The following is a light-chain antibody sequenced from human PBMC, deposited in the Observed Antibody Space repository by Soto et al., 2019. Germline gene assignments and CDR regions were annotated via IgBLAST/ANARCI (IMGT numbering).Light chain of an antibody. CDR3: SSYTSSSTPFYV. J-gene: IGLJ1*01. CDR1: SSDVGGYSY. CDR2: EVS. Sequence: QSALTQPASVSGSPGQSITISCTGTSSDVGGYSYVSWYQQHPGKAPKLMIYEVSNRPSGVSNRFSGSKSGNTASLTISGLQAEDEADYYCSSYTSSSTPFYVFGTGTKVTVL. V-gene: IGLV2-14*01.